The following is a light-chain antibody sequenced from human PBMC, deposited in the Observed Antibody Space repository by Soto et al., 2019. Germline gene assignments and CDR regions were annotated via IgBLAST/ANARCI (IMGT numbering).Light chain of an antibody. Sequence: EIVLTQSPATLSLSPGERATLSCRASQSVSSYLAWYQQKPGQAPRLLIYGASTRAAGIPDRFSGSGSGTDFTLTITRLEPEDSAVYFCQQYTGPPTTFGQGTRREIK. J-gene: IGKJ5*01. CDR2: GAS. CDR3: QQYTGPPTT. V-gene: IGKV3-11*01. CDR1: QSVSSY.